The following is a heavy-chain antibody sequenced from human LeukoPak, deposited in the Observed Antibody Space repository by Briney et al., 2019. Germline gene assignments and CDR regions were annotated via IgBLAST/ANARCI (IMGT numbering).Heavy chain of an antibody. V-gene: IGHV1-8*03. CDR2: LIPNSGNT. Sequence: SVKLSCEVSGYTFTSYDINWVRQATGQGLEWMGWLIPNSGNTGYAQKFQGRVTITRNASIRTAYMELSSLRSEDTAVYYCARVPPWGSVSGRCAFDIWGQGTMVTVSS. D-gene: IGHD3-10*01. CDR1: GYTFTSYD. CDR3: ARVPPWGSVSGRCAFDI. J-gene: IGHJ3*02.